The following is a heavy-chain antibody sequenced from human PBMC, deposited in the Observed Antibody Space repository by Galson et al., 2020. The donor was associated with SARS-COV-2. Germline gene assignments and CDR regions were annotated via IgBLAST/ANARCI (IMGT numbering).Heavy chain of an antibody. CDR2: NNPNSGGT. CDR1: GYTFTGHY. CDR3: ARAGQSPDYYYYYNLDV. J-gene: IGHJ6*02. V-gene: IGHV1-2*02. Sequence: ASVKVSCKPSGYTFTGHYMPWVRQAPGQGIEWMGWNNPNSGGTKHAQKSQGRVTMTRDTSISTAYMELSRLRSDDTAIYSCARAGQSPDYYYYYNLDVWGQGTTVTVSS.